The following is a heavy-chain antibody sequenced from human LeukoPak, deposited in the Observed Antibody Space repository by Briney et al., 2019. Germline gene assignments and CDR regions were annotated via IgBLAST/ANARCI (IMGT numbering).Heavy chain of an antibody. CDR3: ARDLGYGDFSYYFDY. V-gene: IGHV3-21*01. D-gene: IGHD4-17*01. J-gene: IGHJ4*02. CDR2: ISSSSSYI. Sequence: GGSLRLSCAASGFTFSSYWMSWVRQAPGKGLEWVSSISSSSSYIYYADSVKGRFTISRDNAKNSLYLQMNSLRAEDTAVYYCARDLGYGDFSYYFDYWGQGTLVTVSS. CDR1: GFTFSSYW.